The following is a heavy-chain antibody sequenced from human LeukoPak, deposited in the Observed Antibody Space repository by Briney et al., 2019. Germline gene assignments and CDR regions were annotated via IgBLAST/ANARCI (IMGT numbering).Heavy chain of an antibody. CDR1: GYSFTSSD. J-gene: IGHJ4*02. CDR2: MKPNSGNT. CDR3: AKEGAYYDFWSGYSPSHGIFDY. D-gene: IGHD3-3*01. V-gene: IGHV1-8*01. Sequence: ASVKVSCKASGYSFTSSDINWVRQAAGQGLEWVGWMKPNSGNTGYAQKYQGRVTMTRNTPINTAYMELSSLRSEDTAVYYCAKEGAYYDFWSGYSPSHGIFDYWGQGTLVAVSS.